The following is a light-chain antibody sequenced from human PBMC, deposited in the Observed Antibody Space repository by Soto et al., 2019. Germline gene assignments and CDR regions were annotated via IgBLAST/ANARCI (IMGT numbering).Light chain of an antibody. CDR2: WAS. Sequence: DIVMTQSPDSLAVSRGERATIDCKSSQSVLYNSNNKNYLAWYQQKPGQPPKLLIYWASTRESGVPDRFSGSGSGTEFTLTISSLQAEDVAVYYCQQYYSSPRTFGQGTKVEIK. V-gene: IGKV4-1*01. CDR1: QSVLYNSNNKNY. J-gene: IGKJ1*01. CDR3: QQYYSSPRT.